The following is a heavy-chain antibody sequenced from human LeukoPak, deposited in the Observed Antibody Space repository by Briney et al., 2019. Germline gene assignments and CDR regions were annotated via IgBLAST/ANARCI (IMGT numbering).Heavy chain of an antibody. Sequence: GGSLRLSCAASGFTVSSNYMSWVRQAPGKGLEWVSVIYSGGTTYYADSVKGRFTISRDNSKNTLYLQVNSLRAEDTAVYYCAKERTSAGYLDYWGQGILVTASS. D-gene: IGHD1-14*01. CDR3: AKERTSAGYLDY. CDR2: IYSGGTT. V-gene: IGHV3-53*01. J-gene: IGHJ4*02. CDR1: GFTVSSNY.